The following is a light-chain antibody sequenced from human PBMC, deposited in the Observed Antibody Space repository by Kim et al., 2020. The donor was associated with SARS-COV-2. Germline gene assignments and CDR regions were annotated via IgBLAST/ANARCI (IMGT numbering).Light chain of an antibody. CDR1: QSISVW. CDR2: KAS. CDR3: QQYARHIT. J-gene: IGKJ4*01. V-gene: IGKV1-5*03. Sequence: DIPMTQSPSTLSASVGDRVTITCRASQSISVWLAWYQQKPGKAPKLLIQKASTLERGVPSRFSGSGSGTDFTLTITSLQPDDFATYYCQQYARHITFGGGTKVDIK.